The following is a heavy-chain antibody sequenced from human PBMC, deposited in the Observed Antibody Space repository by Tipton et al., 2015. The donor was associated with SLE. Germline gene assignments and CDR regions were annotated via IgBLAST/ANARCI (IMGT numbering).Heavy chain of an antibody. CDR3: VRDLNWDDIGNWFDP. CDR1: GDSISRYY. CDR2: IYSSGST. J-gene: IGHJ5*02. D-gene: IGHD1-1*01. V-gene: IGHV4-59*01. Sequence: TLSLTCTVSGDSISRYYWNWIRQPPGKGLEWIGYIYSSGSTNYNPSLKSRVTISMDTPRNQFSLNLHSVTAADTAVYYCVRDLNWDDIGNWFDPWGQGVLVTVSS.